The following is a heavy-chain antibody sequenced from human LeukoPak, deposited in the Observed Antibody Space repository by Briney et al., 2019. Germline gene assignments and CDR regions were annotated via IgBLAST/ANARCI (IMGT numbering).Heavy chain of an antibody. D-gene: IGHD3-16*01. V-gene: IGHV3-30*02. CDR2: IRYDGNNK. CDR1: GFTFSTYG. CDR3: AKNGPDYIWGNYLDY. Sequence: PGGSLRLSCAASGFTFSTYGMHWVRQAPGKGLEGVAFIRYDGNNKYYADSVKGRFTISRDNSENMLYLEMKSLRPEDTAVYYCAKNGPDYIWGNYLDYWGQGTLVTVSS. J-gene: IGHJ4*02.